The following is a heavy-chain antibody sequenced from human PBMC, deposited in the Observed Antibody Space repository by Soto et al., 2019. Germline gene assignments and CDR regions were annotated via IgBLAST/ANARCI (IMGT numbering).Heavy chain of an antibody. Sequence: GGSLRLSCAASGFTFSDYYMTWVRQAPGKGLEWISYISSTSAYTDYADSVKGRFTISRDNAKNSLFLQMNSVRAEDTAVYYCVREPEDIISRTDYWGQGT. CDR2: ISSTSAYT. CDR1: GFTFSDYY. V-gene: IGHV3-11*05. D-gene: IGHD2-15*01. CDR3: VREPEDIISRTDY. J-gene: IGHJ4*02.